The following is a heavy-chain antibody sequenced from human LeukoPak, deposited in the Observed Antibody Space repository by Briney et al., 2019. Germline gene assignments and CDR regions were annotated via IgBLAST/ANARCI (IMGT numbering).Heavy chain of an antibody. V-gene: IGHV1-2*02. CDR2: INPNSGGT. CDR1: GYTFTGYY. CDR3: ARGLYSSSGDFQH. D-gene: IGHD6-6*01. J-gene: IGHJ1*01. Sequence: ASVKVSCKASGYTFTGYYMHWVRQAPGQGLEWMGWINPNSGGTNYAQKFQGRVTMTRDTSISTAYMELSRLRSDDTAVYYCARGLYSSSGDFQHWGQGTLVTVSS.